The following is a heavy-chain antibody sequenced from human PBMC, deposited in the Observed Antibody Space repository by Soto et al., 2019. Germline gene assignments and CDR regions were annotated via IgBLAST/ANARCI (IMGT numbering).Heavy chain of an antibody. J-gene: IGHJ6*02. Sequence: QVRLQESGPGLVKPSQTLSLTCTVSGGSISSGGYYWSWIRQHTEKGLEWIGYIYYSGSTYYNPSLKSRVTISVDTSKNQFSLKLSSVTAADTAVYYCARDLAEGSGYPRYYYYGMDVWGQGTTVTVSS. V-gene: IGHV4-31*03. CDR2: IYYSGST. D-gene: IGHD3-22*01. CDR3: ARDLAEGSGYPRYYYYGMDV. CDR1: GGSISSGGYY.